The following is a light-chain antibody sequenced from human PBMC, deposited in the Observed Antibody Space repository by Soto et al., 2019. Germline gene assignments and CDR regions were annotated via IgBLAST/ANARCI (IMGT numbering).Light chain of an antibody. V-gene: IGKV1-39*01. CDR2: DAS. CDR1: QNIDSY. Sequence: DIQMTQSPSSLSASVGYRVTITCRASQNIDSYLNWYQQRPGKAPKLLIHDASSLQSGVPSRFSGSGSGTDFALTINSLQPEDFATIYCQQTYSTPWTFGQGTKVDIK. J-gene: IGKJ1*01. CDR3: QQTYSTPWT.